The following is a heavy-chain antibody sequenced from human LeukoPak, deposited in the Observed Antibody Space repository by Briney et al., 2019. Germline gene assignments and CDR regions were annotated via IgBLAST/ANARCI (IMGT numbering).Heavy chain of an antibody. CDR2: INHSGST. V-gene: IGHV4-34*01. CDR1: GGSFSGYY. CDR3: ARGAPYSSGWLAGY. D-gene: IGHD6-19*01. J-gene: IGHJ4*02. Sequence: PSETLSLTCAVYGGSFSGYYWSWIRQPPGKGLEWIGEINHSGSTNYNPSLKSRVTISVDTSKNQFSLKLNSVTAADTAVYYCARGAPYSSGWLAGYWGQGTLVTVSS.